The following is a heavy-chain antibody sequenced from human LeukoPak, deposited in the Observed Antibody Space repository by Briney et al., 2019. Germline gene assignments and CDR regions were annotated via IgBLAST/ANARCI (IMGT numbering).Heavy chain of an antibody. CDR1: GYTFTSYG. CDR2: ISAYNGNT. CDR3: ARVQEQLVTLGYFDY. Sequence: ASVKVSCKASGYTFTSYGISWVRQAPGQGLECMGWISAYNGNTNYAQKLQGRVTMTTDTSTSTAYMELRSLRSDDTAVYYCARVQEQLVTLGYFDYWGQGTLVTVSS. J-gene: IGHJ4*02. V-gene: IGHV1-18*01. D-gene: IGHD6-13*01.